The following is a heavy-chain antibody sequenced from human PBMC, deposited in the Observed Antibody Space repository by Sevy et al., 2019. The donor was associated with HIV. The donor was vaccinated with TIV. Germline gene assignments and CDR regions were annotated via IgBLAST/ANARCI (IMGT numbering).Heavy chain of an antibody. CDR3: ARSFSSWYPDGFDY. J-gene: IGHJ4*02. V-gene: IGHV1-18*01. CDR1: GYTFTSYG. CDR2: ISAYNGNT. D-gene: IGHD6-13*01. Sequence: ASVKVSCKASGYTFTSYGISWVRQAPGQGLEWMGWISAYNGNTNYAQTLQGRVTMTTDTSTSTAYMELRSLRSDDTAVYYCARSFSSWYPDGFDYWGQGTLVTVSS.